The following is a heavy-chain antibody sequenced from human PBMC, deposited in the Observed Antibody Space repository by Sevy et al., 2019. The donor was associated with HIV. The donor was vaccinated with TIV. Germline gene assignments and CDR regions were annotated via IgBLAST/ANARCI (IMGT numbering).Heavy chain of an antibody. CDR1: GISFSNYW. Sequence: GGSLRLSCAASGISFSNYWMSWVRQAPGKGLEWVANINQDGSEKKFVGSVKGRFTISRDNAKNSVYLQMNSLTAEDTAAYYCARDRWAKYPEDGFDIWGQGTMVTVSS. V-gene: IGHV3-7*01. CDR3: ARDRWAKYPEDGFDI. J-gene: IGHJ3*02. CDR2: INQDGSEK.